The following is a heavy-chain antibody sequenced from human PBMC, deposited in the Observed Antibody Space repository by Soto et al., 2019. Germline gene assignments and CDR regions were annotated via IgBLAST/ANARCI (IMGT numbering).Heavy chain of an antibody. CDR3: ASRGLLKQKTHYGMDV. CDR1: GFTFSSYA. V-gene: IGHV3-23*01. Sequence: GGSLRLSCAASGFTFSSYAMSWVRQAPGKGLEWVSAISGSGGSTYYADSVKGRFTISRDNSKNTLYLQMNSLRAEDTAVYYCASRGLLKQKTHYGMDVWGQGTTVTVSS. CDR2: ISGSGGST. J-gene: IGHJ6*02. D-gene: IGHD2-15*01.